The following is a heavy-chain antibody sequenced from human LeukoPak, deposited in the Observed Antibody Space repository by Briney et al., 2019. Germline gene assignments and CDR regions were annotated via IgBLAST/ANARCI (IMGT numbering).Heavy chain of an antibody. Sequence: SETLSLTCAVSGGSISSSNWWSWVRQPPGKGLEWIGEIYHSGSTNYNPSLKSRVTISVDRSKNQFSLKLSSVTAADTAVYYCARDGPSGYDYGHFDYWGQGTLVTVSS. J-gene: IGHJ4*02. V-gene: IGHV4-4*02. CDR3: ARDGPSGYDYGHFDY. CDR1: GGSISSSNW. CDR2: IYHSGST. D-gene: IGHD5-12*01.